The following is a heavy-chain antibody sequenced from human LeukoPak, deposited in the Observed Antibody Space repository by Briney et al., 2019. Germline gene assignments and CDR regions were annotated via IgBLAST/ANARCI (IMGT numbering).Heavy chain of an antibody. J-gene: IGHJ4*02. D-gene: IGHD2/OR15-2a*01. CDR1: GYTFTGYY. CDR3: ARVLIVIAGNDY. Sequence: GASVKVSCKASGYTFTGYYMHWVRQAPGQGLEWMGWISGYNGNTNYAQKLQGRVTMTTDTSTSTAYMELRSLRSDDTAVYYCARVLIVIAGNDYWGQGTLVTVSS. CDR2: ISGYNGNT. V-gene: IGHV1-18*04.